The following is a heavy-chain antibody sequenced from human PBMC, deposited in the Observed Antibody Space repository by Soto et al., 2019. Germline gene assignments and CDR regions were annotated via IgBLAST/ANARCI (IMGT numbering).Heavy chain of an antibody. Sequence: GASVKVSCKASGYTFTSYAMHWVRQAPGQRLEWMGWINAGNGNTKYSQKFQGRVTITRDTSASTAYMELRSLRSDDTAVYYCAREANWNGDFDYWAQGTLVPVSS. D-gene: IGHD1-20*01. CDR1: GYTFTSYA. J-gene: IGHJ4*02. V-gene: IGHV1-3*01. CDR3: AREANWNGDFDY. CDR2: INAGNGNT.